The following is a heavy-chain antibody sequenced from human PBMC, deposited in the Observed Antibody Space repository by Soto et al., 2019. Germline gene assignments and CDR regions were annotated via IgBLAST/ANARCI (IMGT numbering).Heavy chain of an antibody. CDR2: IYWDDDK. J-gene: IGHJ4*02. CDR1: GFSLTTTGVG. D-gene: IGHD6-19*01. Sequence: QITLKESGPSLVKPTQTLTLTCTFSGFSLTTTGVGVVWIRQPPGKALEWLALIYWDDDKHYSPSLRSRLTVTKDTTKNQVVLTLTNVDPADTGTYVGAHVGGLEQWLYRLDHWGQGTLVTVSS. CDR3: AHVGGLEQWLYRLDH. V-gene: IGHV2-5*02.